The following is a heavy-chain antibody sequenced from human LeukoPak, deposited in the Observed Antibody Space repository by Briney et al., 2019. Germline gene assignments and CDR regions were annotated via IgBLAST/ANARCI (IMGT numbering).Heavy chain of an antibody. J-gene: IGHJ6*03. CDR1: GGSISSHY. Sequence: SETLSLTCTVSGGSISSHYRSWIRQPPGKGLEWIGYIYYSGSTNYNPSLKSRVTISVDTSKNQFSLKLSSVTAADTAVYYCARESDNSSSSQSYYYMDVWGKGTTVTVSS. CDR2: IYYSGST. V-gene: IGHV4-59*11. D-gene: IGHD6-6*01. CDR3: ARESDNSSSSQSYYYMDV.